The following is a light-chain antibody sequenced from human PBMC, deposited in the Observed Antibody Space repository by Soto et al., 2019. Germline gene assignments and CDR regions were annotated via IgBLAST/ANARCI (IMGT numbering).Light chain of an antibody. CDR1: QGIRDD. CDR2: AAS. V-gene: IGKV1-6*01. J-gene: IGKJ2*01. CDR3: LQDYNYPYT. Sequence: AIQMTQSPSSLSASVGDRVTITCRASQGIRDDLGWYQQKPGKAPKLQIYAASSLQSGVPSRFSGSGSGTDFTLTISSLQPEDFATYYCLQDYNYPYTFGQGTKLEIK.